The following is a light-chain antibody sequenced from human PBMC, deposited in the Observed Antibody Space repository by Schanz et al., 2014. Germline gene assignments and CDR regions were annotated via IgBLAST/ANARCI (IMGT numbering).Light chain of an antibody. J-gene: IGKJ2*03. CDR2: GAS. Sequence: EIVMTQSPATLSVSPGDGATLSCRTSQSVGSNLAWYQQKPGQAPRLLIYGASTRATGIPARFSGSGSGTEFTLTIGSLQSEDFAVYYCQQYGSALPYGFGQGTKVEIK. CDR3: QQYGSALPYG. CDR1: QSVGSN. V-gene: IGKV3-15*01.